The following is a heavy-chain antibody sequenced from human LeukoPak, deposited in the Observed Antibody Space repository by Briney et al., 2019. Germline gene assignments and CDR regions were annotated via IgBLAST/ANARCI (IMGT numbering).Heavy chain of an antibody. CDR2: ISSSSTYI. CDR3: AKWFDGPGPFDY. J-gene: IGHJ4*02. V-gene: IGHV3-21*01. CDR1: GFTFSSYG. Sequence: KSGGSLRLSCAASGFTFSSYGMHWVRQAPGKGLEWVSSISSSSTYIYYADSVKGRFTISRDNAKNSLYLQMNSLRAEDTAVYYCAKWFDGPGPFDYWGQGTLVTVSS. D-gene: IGHD3-10*01.